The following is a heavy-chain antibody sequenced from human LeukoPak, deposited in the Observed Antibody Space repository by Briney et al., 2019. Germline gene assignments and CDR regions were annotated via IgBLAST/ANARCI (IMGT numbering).Heavy chain of an antibody. CDR1: GFTFSSYT. J-gene: IGHJ4*02. CDR2: SGSGGST. Sequence: TGGSLRLSCAASGFTFSSYTINWVRQAPGKGLEWVSGSGSGGSTYYADSVKGRFTISRDNSKNTLYLQMNSLRAEDTAVYYCAKDFWSGYYPNYWGQGTLVTVSS. CDR3: AKDFWSGYYPNY. V-gene: IGHV3-23*01. D-gene: IGHD3-3*01.